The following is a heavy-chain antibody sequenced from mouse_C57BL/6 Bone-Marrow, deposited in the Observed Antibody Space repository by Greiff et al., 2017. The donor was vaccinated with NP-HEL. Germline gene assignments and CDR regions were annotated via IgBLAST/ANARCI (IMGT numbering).Heavy chain of an antibody. J-gene: IGHJ3*01. Sequence: SGPVLVKPGASVKMSCKASGYTFTDYYMNWVKQSHGKSLEWIGVINPYNGGTSYNQKFKGKATLTVDKSSSTAYMELNSLTSEDSAVYYCARGRLSFAYWGQGTLVTVSA. CDR1: GYTFTDYY. D-gene: IGHD3-2*02. CDR2: INPYNGGT. V-gene: IGHV1-19*01. CDR3: ARGRLSFAY.